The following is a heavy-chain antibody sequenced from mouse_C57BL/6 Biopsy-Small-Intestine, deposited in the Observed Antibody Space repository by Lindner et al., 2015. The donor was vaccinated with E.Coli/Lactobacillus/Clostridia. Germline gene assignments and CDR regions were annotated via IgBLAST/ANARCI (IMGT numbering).Heavy chain of an antibody. D-gene: IGHD1-1*01. CDR2: INPSSGYT. CDR1: GYSFTTYT. J-gene: IGHJ2*01. CDR3: ARRGIITSVVAPDY. V-gene: IGHV1-4*01. Sequence: VQLQESGAELARPGASVKMSCKASGYSFTTYTMHWVKQRPGQGLEWIGYINPSSGYTTYNQNFKDKATLTADKSSSTAYMQLSSLTSEDSAVYYCARRGIITSVVAPDYWGQGTTLTVSS.